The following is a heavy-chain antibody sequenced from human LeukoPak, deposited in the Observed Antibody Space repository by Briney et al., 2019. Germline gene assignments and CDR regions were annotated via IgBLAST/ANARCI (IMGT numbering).Heavy chain of an antibody. CDR2: IIPIFGTA. J-gene: IGHJ4*02. Sequence: GASVTVSCKASGGTFSSYAISWVRQAPGQGLEWMGGIIPIFGTANYAQKFQGRVTITTDESTSTAYMELSSLRSEDTAVYYCASPRWNHYYDSSGYYFPFDYWGQGTLVTVSS. CDR1: GGTFSSYA. D-gene: IGHD3-22*01. V-gene: IGHV1-69*05. CDR3: ASPRWNHYYDSSGYYFPFDY.